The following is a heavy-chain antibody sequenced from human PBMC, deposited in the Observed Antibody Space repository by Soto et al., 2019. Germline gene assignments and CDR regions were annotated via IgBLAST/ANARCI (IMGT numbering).Heavy chain of an antibody. D-gene: IGHD6-13*01. CDR1: GFTFSSYG. CDR2: IWYDGSNK. CDR3: VNEQQQLPPFDYYYGMDV. Sequence: GGSLRLSCAASGFTFSSYGMHWVRQAPGKGLEWVAVIWYDGSNKYYADSVKGRFTISRDNSKNTLYLQMSSLRAEDTAVYYCVNEQQQLPPFDYYYGMDVWGQGTTVTVS. J-gene: IGHJ6*02. V-gene: IGHV3-30*02.